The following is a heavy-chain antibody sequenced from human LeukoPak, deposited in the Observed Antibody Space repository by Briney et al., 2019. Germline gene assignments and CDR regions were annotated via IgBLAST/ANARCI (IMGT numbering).Heavy chain of an antibody. Sequence: PSETLSLTCAVYGGSFSGYYWSWIRQPPGKGLEWIGEINHSGSTNYNPSLKSRVTMSVDTSKNQFSLKLSSVTAADTAVYYCARMYYDILTGAYYFDYWGQGTLVTVSS. D-gene: IGHD3-9*01. CDR1: GGSFSGYY. J-gene: IGHJ4*02. CDR2: INHSGST. CDR3: ARMYYDILTGAYYFDY. V-gene: IGHV4-34*01.